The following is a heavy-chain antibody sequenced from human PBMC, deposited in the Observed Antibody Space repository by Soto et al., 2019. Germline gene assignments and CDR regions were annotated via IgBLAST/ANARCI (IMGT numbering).Heavy chain of an antibody. Sequence: EVQLVESGGGLVKPGGSLRLSCAGSGFNFIYAWMTWVRQAPGKGLEWVGRIKSKPGGETIDYAAHVKGRFTISRDDSKNTVFLQMDSLKTEDTAVYYCAKVYTVDHTSLAHWGQGTLVTVSS. V-gene: IGHV3-15*01. CDR2: IKSKPGGETI. CDR1: GFNFIYAW. CDR3: AKVYTVDHTSLAH. D-gene: IGHD2-2*02. J-gene: IGHJ5*02.